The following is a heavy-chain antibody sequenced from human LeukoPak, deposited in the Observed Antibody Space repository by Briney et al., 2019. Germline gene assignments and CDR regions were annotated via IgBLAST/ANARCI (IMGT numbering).Heavy chain of an antibody. J-gene: IGHJ3*02. V-gene: IGHV3-53*01. CDR1: GFSVTNNY. Sequence: GGSLRLSCAVSGFSVTNNYMSWVRQAPGKGLEWVSVFYVGGATYYADSVKGRFTISRDNSENTLYLQMNSLRAEDTATYYCARPYGDYARGAFDIWGQGTMVTVSS. D-gene: IGHD4-17*01. CDR2: FYVGGAT. CDR3: ARPYGDYARGAFDI.